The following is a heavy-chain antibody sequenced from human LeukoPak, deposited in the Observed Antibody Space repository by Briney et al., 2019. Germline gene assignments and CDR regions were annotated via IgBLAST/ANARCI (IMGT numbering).Heavy chain of an antibody. V-gene: IGHV3-23*01. CDR3: AKGRGDGENYPLLFDY. D-gene: IGHD5-24*01. CDR2: MSGSGVNT. CDR1: GFTFSTYA. J-gene: IGHJ4*02. Sequence: GGSLRLSCAASGFTFSTYAMNWVRQAPGKGLEWVSSMSGSGVNTYYTDSVKGRFTISRDNSKHTLYLQMNSLRAEDTAIYYCAKGRGDGENYPLLFDYWGQGTLVTVSS.